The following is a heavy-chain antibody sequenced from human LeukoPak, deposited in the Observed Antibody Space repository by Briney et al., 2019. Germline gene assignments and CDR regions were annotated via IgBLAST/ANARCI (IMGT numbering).Heavy chain of an antibody. CDR1: GGSISSGGYS. J-gene: IGHJ4*02. CDR2: IYHSGST. CDR3: ARSPNSGYDPFDY. V-gene: IGHV4-30-2*01. D-gene: IGHD5-12*01. Sequence: PSQTLSLTCAVSGGSISSGGYSWSWIRQPPGRGLEWIGYIYHSGSTYYNPSLKSRVTISVDTSKNQFSLKLSSVTAADTAVYYCARSPNSGYDPFDYWGQGTLVTVSS.